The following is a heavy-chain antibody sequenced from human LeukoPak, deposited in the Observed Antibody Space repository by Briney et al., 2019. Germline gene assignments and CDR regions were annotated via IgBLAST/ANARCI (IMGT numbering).Heavy chain of an antibody. J-gene: IGHJ4*02. Sequence: SETLSLTCTVSGGSVTSVSHCWGWIRQPPGKGLEWIGYDYCGGNTNYNPSLKSRVTISVDTFKNQFSLKLSSVTAADTAVYYCARDHYGSLDYWGQGTLVTVSS. D-gene: IGHD3-10*01. V-gene: IGHV4-61*01. CDR3: ARDHYGSLDY. CDR1: GGSVTSVSHC. CDR2: DYCGGNT.